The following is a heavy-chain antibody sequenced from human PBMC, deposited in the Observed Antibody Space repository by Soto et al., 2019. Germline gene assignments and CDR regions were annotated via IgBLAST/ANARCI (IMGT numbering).Heavy chain of an antibody. CDR3: ARALHGYSGYDLTY. CDR2: IWYDGSNK. CDR1: GFTFSSYG. J-gene: IGHJ4*02. D-gene: IGHD5-12*01. Sequence: QVQLVESGGGVVQPGRSLRLSCAASGFTFSSYGMHWVRQAPGKGLEWVAVIWYDGSNKYYADSVKGRFTISRDNSKNTLYLQMNSLRAEDTAVYYCARALHGYSGYDLTYWGQGTLVTVS. V-gene: IGHV3-33*01.